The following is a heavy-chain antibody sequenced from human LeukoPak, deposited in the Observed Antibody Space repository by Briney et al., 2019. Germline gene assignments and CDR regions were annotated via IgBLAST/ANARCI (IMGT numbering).Heavy chain of an antibody. CDR1: GYTFTSYG. J-gene: IGHJ4*02. V-gene: IGHV1-18*01. Sequence: ASVKVSCKASGYTFTSYGIRWVRQAPGQGREGMGWISAYNGNTNDAQKLQGSVTMTTDTSTSTAYMELRSLRSDYTAVYYCARNLRNYYDSSGPGDYWGQGTLVTVSS. CDR2: ISAYNGNT. D-gene: IGHD3-22*01. CDR3: ARNLRNYYDSSGPGDY.